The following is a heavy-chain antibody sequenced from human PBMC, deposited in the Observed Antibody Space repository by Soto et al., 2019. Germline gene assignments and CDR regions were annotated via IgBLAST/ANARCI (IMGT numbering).Heavy chain of an antibody. D-gene: IGHD3-10*01. V-gene: IGHV4-39*01. Sequence: SETLSLTCTVSGDSISSSDYYWGWIRQPPGKGLEWIGNIYYSGSASYHPSLKSRVTISVDTSKNQVSLKLNSVTAADTALYYCARQSGSGSYYIYYYYDMDVWGQGTTVTVSS. CDR1: GDSISSSDYY. CDR3: ARQSGSGSYYIYYYYDMDV. CDR2: IYYSGSA. J-gene: IGHJ6*02.